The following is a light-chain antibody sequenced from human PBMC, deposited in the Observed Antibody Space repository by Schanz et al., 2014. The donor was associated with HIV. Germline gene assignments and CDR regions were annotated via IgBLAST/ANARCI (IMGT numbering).Light chain of an antibody. CDR1: TNTVENYNL. Sequence: QSALAQPASVSGSPGQSITISCTGTTNTVENYNLVSWYQQHPGKAPKLMIYDVSNRPSGVSNRFSGSKSGNTASLTISGLQAEDEADYYCNSYTRTSTPVFGGGTKLTVL. CDR2: DVS. V-gene: IGLV2-14*02. CDR3: NSYTRTSTPV. J-gene: IGLJ2*01.